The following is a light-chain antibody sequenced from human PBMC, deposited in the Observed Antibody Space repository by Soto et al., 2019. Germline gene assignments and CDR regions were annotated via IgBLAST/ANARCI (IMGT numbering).Light chain of an antibody. J-gene: IGKJ1*01. CDR1: QSISSW. Sequence: EIQMTQPRSRLSTSIGDRVTITCRASQSISSWLAWYQQKPGKAPKLLIYDASSLESGVPSRFSGSGSGTEFTLTISSLQPDDCATYYSEHYNSYPRPFGQGTKVAI. CDR2: DAS. V-gene: IGKV1-5*01. CDR3: EHYNSYPRP.